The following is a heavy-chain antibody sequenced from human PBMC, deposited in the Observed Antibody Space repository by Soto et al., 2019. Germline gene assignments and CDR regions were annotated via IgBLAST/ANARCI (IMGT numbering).Heavy chain of an antibody. V-gene: IGHV1-24*01. Sequence: QVQLVQSGAEVKKPGASVKVSCKVSGYTLTELSMHWVRQAPGKGLEWMGGVAPEDGETIYAQKFQGRVTMTEDTSTDTAYKELSSLRSEDTAVYYGAASLARDSSGYGGMDVWGQGTTVTVAS. CDR3: AASLARDSSGYGGMDV. D-gene: IGHD3-22*01. J-gene: IGHJ6*01. CDR2: VAPEDGET. CDR1: GYTLTELS.